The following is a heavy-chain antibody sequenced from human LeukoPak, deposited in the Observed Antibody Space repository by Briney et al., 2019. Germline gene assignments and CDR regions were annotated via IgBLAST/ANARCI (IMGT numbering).Heavy chain of an antibody. Sequence: GGSLRLSCAASGFTLSSSAVSWVRQAPGKGLEWVSAISNNGGYTYYADSVQGRFTISRDNSESTLCLQMNSLRAEDTAVYYCAKQLGYCSDGSCYFPYWGQGTLVTVSS. CDR2: ISNNGGYT. J-gene: IGHJ4*02. V-gene: IGHV3-23*01. CDR1: GFTLSSSA. D-gene: IGHD2-15*01. CDR3: AKQLGYCSDGSCYFPY.